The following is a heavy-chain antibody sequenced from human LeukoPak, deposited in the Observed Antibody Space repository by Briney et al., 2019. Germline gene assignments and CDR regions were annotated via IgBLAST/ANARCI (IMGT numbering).Heavy chain of an antibody. V-gene: IGHV3-7*04. J-gene: IGHJ4*02. CDR1: KFTFSNYW. CDR3: ARDFSNGDYEEILDY. D-gene: IGHD4-17*01. CDR2: IKQDGEAK. Sequence: PGGSLRLSCAASKFTFSNYWMTWVRQAPGKGLEWAATIKQDGEAKHYVDSVKGRFTISRDNAKNPLYLQMNSLRAEDTAVYYCARDFSNGDYEEILDYWGQGTLVTVSS.